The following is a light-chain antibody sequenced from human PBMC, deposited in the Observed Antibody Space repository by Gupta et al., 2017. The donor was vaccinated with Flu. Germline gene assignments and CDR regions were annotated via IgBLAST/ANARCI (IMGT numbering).Light chain of an antibody. CDR2: EVT. Sequence: ALTQPPSASGSPGQSVPISCTGTSGDVGAYNYVSWYQQHPGKAPKLIIYEVTKRPSGVPDRFSGSKSANTASLTVSGLQAEDEADYYCNSYTGSDNLVFGGGTKLTVL. CDR3: NSYTGSDNLV. CDR1: SGDVGAYNY. J-gene: IGLJ3*02. V-gene: IGLV2-8*01.